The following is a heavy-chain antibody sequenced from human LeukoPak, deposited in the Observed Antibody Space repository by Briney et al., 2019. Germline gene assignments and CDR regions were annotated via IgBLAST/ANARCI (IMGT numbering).Heavy chain of an antibody. V-gene: IGHV3-23*01. CDR2: ISNSDDST. J-gene: IGHJ4*02. CDR1: GFTFNNYA. CDR3: ARDGRRMGREIDY. Sequence: GGSLRLCCAASGFTFNNYAMSWVRQAPVKGLEWVSSISNSDDSTYYADSVKGRFTISRDNAKNSLYLQMNSLRAEGTAVYYCARDGRRMGREIDYWGQGTLVTVSS. D-gene: IGHD1-26*01.